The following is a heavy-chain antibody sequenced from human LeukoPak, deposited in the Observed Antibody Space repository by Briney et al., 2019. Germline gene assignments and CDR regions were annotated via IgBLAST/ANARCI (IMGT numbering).Heavy chain of an antibody. CDR1: GFSLDKAW. J-gene: IGHJ4*02. D-gene: IGHD3-22*01. V-gene: IGHV3-15*01. Sequence: GPLRLSCAASGFSLDKAWMTWVRQAPGKGLEWVGHVKSKTEGATRDYAAPVKGRFTISTDDSTNTVYLQMNSLKAEDTAVYFCTTDDHTFYFDSDSYFYSYIDYWGPGTLVTVSS. CDR2: VKSKTEGATR. CDR3: TTDDHTFYFDSDSYFYSYIDY.